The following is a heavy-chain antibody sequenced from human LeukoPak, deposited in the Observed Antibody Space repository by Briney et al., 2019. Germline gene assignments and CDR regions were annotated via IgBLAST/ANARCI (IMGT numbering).Heavy chain of an antibody. D-gene: IGHD3-22*01. V-gene: IGHV1-24*01. CDR3: ATVVVVIYPPQYYFDY. Sequence: ASVKVSCKASGYTFTSYGISWVRQAPGKGLEWMGGFDPEDGETIYAQKFQGRVTMTEDTSTDTAYMELSSLRSEDTAVYYCATVVVVIYPPQYYFDYWGQGTLVTVSS. CDR2: FDPEDGET. CDR1: GYTFTSYG. J-gene: IGHJ4*02.